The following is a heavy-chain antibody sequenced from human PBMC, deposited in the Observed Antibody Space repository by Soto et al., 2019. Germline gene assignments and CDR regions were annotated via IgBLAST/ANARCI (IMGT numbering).Heavy chain of an antibody. J-gene: IGHJ4*02. CDR3: ARNRQIWFGAWDY. CDR1: GFSLSNARMG. D-gene: IGHD3-10*01. V-gene: IGHV2-26*01. CDR2: IFSNDEK. Sequence: QVTLKESGPVLVKPTETLTLTCTVSGFSLSNARMGVRWIRQPPGKALEWLAHIFSNDEKSYSTSLKSRLTDYKDNSKSQVVLTMTNMDTVDTATYYCARNRQIWFGAWDYWGQGTLVTVSS.